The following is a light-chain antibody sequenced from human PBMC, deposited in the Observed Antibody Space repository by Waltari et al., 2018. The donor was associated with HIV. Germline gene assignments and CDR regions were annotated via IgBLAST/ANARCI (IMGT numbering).Light chain of an antibody. V-gene: IGLV2-14*03. CDR1: SSDVGRYNY. CDR3: SSYTSSRTVV. CDR2: DVS. J-gene: IGLJ2*01. Sequence: QSALTQPASVSGSPGQSITLSCTGASSDVGRYNYVSWYQHLPGKAPKLIIYDVSNRPSGVSNRFSGSKSGTTASLTISGLQAEDEADYYCSSYTSSRTVVFGGGTKLTVL.